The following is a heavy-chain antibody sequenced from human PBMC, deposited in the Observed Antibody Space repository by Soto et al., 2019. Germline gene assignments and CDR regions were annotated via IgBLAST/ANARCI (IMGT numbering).Heavy chain of an antibody. CDR1: GGSISSSSYY. D-gene: IGHD2-15*01. CDR3: ASDIAVVVAATPATYNWFDP. Sequence: QLQLQESGPGLVKPSETLSLNCTVSGGSISSSSYYWGWIRQPPGKGLEWIGSIYYSGSTYYNPSLKSRVTISVDTSKNQFSLKLSSVTAADTAVYYCASDIAVVVAATPATYNWFDPWGQGTLVTVSS. CDR2: IYYSGST. V-gene: IGHV4-39*01. J-gene: IGHJ5*02.